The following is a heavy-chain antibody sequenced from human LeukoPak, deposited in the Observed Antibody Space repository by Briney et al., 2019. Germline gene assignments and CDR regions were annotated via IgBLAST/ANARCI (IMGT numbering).Heavy chain of an antibody. CDR3: ARTREPYYYGSGSYYA. V-gene: IGHV4-34*01. CDR2: ISHGGST. J-gene: IGHJ5*02. Sequence: SEALSLTCSVYGGSFSGYFWSWIRQPPGKGLEWIGEISHGGSTIYNPSLKSRITISVDTSKNQFSLRLNSVTAADTAVYYCARTREPYYYGSGSYYAWGQGTLVTVSS. CDR1: GGSFSGYF. D-gene: IGHD3-10*01.